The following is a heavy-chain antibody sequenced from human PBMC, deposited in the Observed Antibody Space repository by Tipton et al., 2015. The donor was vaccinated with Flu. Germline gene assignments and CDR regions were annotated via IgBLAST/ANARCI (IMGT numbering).Heavy chain of an antibody. CDR2: IYYSGSA. V-gene: IGHV4-39*07. CDR3: AREVATIGRWFDP. CDR1: GGSISSSDYY. Sequence: TLSLTCTVSGGSISSSDYYWGWVRQPPGKGLEWIATIYYSGSASYNPSLESRVTISVDTSKTQVSLKLTSVTAADTAVYYCAREVATIGRWFDPWGQGTLVTVSS. D-gene: IGHD5-12*01. J-gene: IGHJ5*02.